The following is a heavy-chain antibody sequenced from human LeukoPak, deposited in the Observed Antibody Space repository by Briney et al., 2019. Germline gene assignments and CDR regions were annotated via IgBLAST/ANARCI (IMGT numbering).Heavy chain of an antibody. D-gene: IGHD4-17*01. CDR2: ISSSSNTI. V-gene: IGHV3-48*01. Sequence: PGGSLRLSCAASGFTFSSYSMNWVRQAPGKGLEWVSYISSSSNTIYYADSVKCVFTISRDNAKNPLYLQMNSLRAEDTAVYYCARDDGDYVFDYWGQGTLVTVSS. CDR3: ARDDGDYVFDY. CDR1: GFTFSSYS. J-gene: IGHJ4*02.